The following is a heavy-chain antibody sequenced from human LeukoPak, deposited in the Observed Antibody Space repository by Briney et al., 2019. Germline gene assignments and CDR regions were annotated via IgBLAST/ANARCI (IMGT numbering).Heavy chain of an antibody. Sequence: GESLKISCKASGYNFFSYWIGWVRQMPGKGLEWMGIVWPGDSDTRHSPSFQGQVTISVDKSSKTVYLQWSSLKASDTAMYYCATQPPGGDGDRYIDYWGQGTLVTVSS. J-gene: IGHJ4*02. CDR3: ATQPPGGDGDRYIDY. D-gene: IGHD2-21*01. CDR2: VWPGDSDT. CDR1: GYNFFSYW. V-gene: IGHV5-51*01.